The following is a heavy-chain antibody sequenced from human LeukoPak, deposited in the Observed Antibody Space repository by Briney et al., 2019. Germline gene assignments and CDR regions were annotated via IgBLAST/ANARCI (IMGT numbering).Heavy chain of an antibody. V-gene: IGHV1-2*02. J-gene: IGHJ4*02. CDR3: ARDLRNYYDSSGGY. D-gene: IGHD3-22*01. CDR2: INPNSGDT. Sequence: ASVKVSCKASGYTFTGYYMHWVQQAPGQGLEWMGWINPNSGDTNYAQKFQGRVTMTRDTSISTAYMELSRLRSDDAAVYYCARDLRNYYDSSGGYWGQGTLVTVSS. CDR1: GYTFTGYY.